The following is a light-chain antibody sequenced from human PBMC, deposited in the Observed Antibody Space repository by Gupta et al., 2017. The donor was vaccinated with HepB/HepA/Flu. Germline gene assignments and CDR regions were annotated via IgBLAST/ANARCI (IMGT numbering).Light chain of an antibody. CDR2: DVS. CDR1: SSDVGGYDY. J-gene: IGLJ3*02. V-gene: IGLV2-14*03. Sequence: QSDLTQPASVSGSPGQSITISCTGTSSDVGGYDYVSWYQQHPGEAPKLMIYDVSNRPPGVSNRFSGSKSGNTASLTISGLQAEDEADYYCSSYAVNRDVLFGGGTKLTVL. CDR3: SSYAVNRDVL.